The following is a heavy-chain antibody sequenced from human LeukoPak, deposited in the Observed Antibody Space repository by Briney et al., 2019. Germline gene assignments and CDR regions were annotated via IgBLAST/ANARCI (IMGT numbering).Heavy chain of an antibody. CDR2: IYYSGST. Sequence: PSETLSLTCTVSGGSISSSSYYWGWIRQPPGKGLEWIGSIYYSGSTYYNPSLKSRVTISVDTSKNQFSLKLSSVTAADTAVYYCAVNWNDDSLDAFDIWGRGTMVTVSS. CDR3: AVNWNDDSLDAFDI. D-gene: IGHD1-1*01. V-gene: IGHV4-39*01. CDR1: GGSISSSSYY. J-gene: IGHJ3*02.